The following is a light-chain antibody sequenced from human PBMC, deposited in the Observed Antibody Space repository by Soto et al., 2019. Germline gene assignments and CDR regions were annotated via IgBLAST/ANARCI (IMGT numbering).Light chain of an antibody. J-gene: IGKJ1*01. CDR3: QEYNTYSRT. Sequence: DIQIAPAPSSLAASVGDRVTNTWRASQSISSYLNWYQQKPGKAPKLLIYKASSLQGGVPSRFSGSGSGTEFTLTISSLQPDDFATYYCQEYNTYSRTFGQGTKVDIK. CDR2: KAS. V-gene: IGKV1-5*03. CDR1: QSISSY.